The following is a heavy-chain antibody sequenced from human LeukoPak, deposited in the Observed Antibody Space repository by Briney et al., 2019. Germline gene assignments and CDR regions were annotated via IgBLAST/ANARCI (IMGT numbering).Heavy chain of an antibody. J-gene: IGHJ4*02. V-gene: IGHV3-48*03. CDR2: TSSSGSTI. Sequence: GGSLRLSCAASGFTFSSYEMNWVRQAPGKGLEWVSYTSSSGSTIYYADSVKGRFTISRDNAKNSLYLQMNSLRAEDTAVYYCARTSGTFDYWGQGTLVTVSS. CDR3: ARTSGTFDY. D-gene: IGHD1-26*01. CDR1: GFTFSSYE.